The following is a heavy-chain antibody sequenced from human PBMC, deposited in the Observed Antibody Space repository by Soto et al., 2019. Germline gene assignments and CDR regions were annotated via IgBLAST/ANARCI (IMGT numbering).Heavy chain of an antibody. CDR2: INHSGST. CDR1: GGSFSAYY. CDR3: ARTSPRRLGMEV. V-gene: IGHV4-34*01. Sequence: PPENLSHSCTVYGGSFSAYYWSWIRQPPGKGLEWIGEINHSGSTNYNPSLKRRVTISVDTSKNQFYLKLSSVTAADMAVYYCARTSPRRLGMEVWGQGT. J-gene: IGHJ6*02.